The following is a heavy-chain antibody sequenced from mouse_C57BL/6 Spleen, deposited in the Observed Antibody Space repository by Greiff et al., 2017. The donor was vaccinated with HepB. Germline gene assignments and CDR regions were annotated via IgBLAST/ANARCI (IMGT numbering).Heavy chain of an antibody. D-gene: IGHD1-1*01. CDR2: IDPSDSYT. V-gene: IGHV1-69*01. CDR3: SRNYGSSYRFDY. CDR1: GYTFTTYW. J-gene: IGHJ2*01. Sequence: VQLQQPGAELVMPGASVKLSCKASGYTFTTYWMHWVKQRPGQGLEWIGGIDPSDSYTKYNQKFKGKSTLTVDKSYSAAYMQLRSLTSEDSAVYYCSRNYGSSYRFDYWGQGTTLTVSS.